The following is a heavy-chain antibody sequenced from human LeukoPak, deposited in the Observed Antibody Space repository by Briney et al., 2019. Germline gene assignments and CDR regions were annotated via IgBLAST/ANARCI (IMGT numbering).Heavy chain of an antibody. CDR3: SATTLITMVRGIISNGYMGV. D-gene: IGHD3-10*01. Sequence: GGSLRLSCAASGFTVSSNYMSWVRQAPGKGLEWVSIIYSGGNTYYADSVKGRFAISRDNSKNTLYLQMNSLRAEDTAVYYCSATTLITMVRGIISNGYMGVWGKGTTVTVSS. J-gene: IGHJ6*03. CDR1: GFTVSSNY. CDR2: IYSGGNT. V-gene: IGHV3-66*02.